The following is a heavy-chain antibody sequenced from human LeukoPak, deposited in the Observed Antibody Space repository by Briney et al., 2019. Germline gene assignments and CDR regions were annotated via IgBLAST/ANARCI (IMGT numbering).Heavy chain of an antibody. D-gene: IGHD2-2*01. J-gene: IGHJ4*02. Sequence: SVKVSCKASGGTVSNYAISWVRQAPGQGLEWMGGTIPISGTANYAQKLQDRVTITADASTSTAYMELSSLRSEDTAVYYCATYCSSTSCYIWGYYFDYWGQGTLVTASS. V-gene: IGHV1-69*01. CDR3: ATYCSSTSCYIWGYYFDY. CDR2: TIPISGTA. CDR1: GGTVSNYA.